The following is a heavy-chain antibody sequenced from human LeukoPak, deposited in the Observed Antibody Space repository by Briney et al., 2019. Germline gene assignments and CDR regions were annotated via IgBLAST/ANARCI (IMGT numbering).Heavy chain of an antibody. CDR2: ISSSSTTI. D-gene: IGHD1-26*01. J-gene: IGHJ4*02. CDR1: RFTFSDYY. Sequence: PGGYLRLSCAASRFTFSDYYMSWIRQAPGKGLEWVSYISSSSTTIYYAHSVKGRFTISRDTAKNSLYLQMNSLRAEDTAVYYCARDGSYWDFDYWGQGTLVTVSS. V-gene: IGHV3-11*01. CDR3: ARDGSYWDFDY.